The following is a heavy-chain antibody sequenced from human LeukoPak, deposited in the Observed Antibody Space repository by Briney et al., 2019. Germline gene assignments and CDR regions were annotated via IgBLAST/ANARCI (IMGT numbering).Heavy chain of an antibody. CDR3: ARGRGTGDGYNYGWYFDL. CDR2: ISAYNGNT. Sequence: ASVKVSCKASGYTFTSYGINWVRQAPGQGLEWMGWISAYNGNTNYVQKLQGRVTMTTDTSTSTAYMELRSLRSDDTAVYYCARGRGTGDGYNYGWYFDLWGRGTLVTVSS. D-gene: IGHD5-24*01. CDR1: GYTFTSYG. V-gene: IGHV1-18*01. J-gene: IGHJ2*01.